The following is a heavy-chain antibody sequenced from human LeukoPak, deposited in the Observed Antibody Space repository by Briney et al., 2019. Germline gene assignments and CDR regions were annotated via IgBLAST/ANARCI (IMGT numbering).Heavy chain of an antibody. CDR1: GFTFTNAG. CDR3: ASEDVDTGDF. D-gene: IGHD5-18*01. J-gene: IGHJ4*02. V-gene: IGHV3-30*01. Sequence: GGSLRLSCAASGFTFTNAGIHWVRLAAGKGLEWVSFISHDGTNKYYSDSVDGRFTVSRLNSQNTVYLQMTYLRPDDTATYYCASEDVDTGDFWGQGTLVTVSS. CDR2: ISHDGTNK.